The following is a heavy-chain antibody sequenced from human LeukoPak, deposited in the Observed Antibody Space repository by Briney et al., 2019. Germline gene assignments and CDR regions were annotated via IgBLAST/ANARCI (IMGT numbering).Heavy chain of an antibody. CDR2: INGDGSNV. V-gene: IGHV3-74*01. CDR3: ARDRGGIGYYMDV. D-gene: IGHD3-16*02. J-gene: IGHJ6*03. CDR1: GFIFSNYY. Sequence: GGSLRLSCAASGFIFSNYYMHWVRQAPGKGLVWVSHINGDGSNVNYADSVKGRFTISRDNAKTSLYLQMNSLRAEDTALYYCARDRGGIGYYMDVWGKGTTVTVSS.